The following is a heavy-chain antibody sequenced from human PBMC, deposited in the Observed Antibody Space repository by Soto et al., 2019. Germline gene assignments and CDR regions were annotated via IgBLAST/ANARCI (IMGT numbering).Heavy chain of an antibody. CDR1: GFTFSSYG. Sequence: GGSLRLSCAASGFTFSSYGMHWVRQAPGKGLEWVAVISYDGSKKYYADSVKGRFTISRDNSKNTLYLQMNSLRAEDTAVYYCAKDIVVVPAAIAHQYYYGMDVWGQGTTVTVSS. CDR2: ISYDGSKK. D-gene: IGHD2-2*01. CDR3: AKDIVVVPAAIAHQYYYGMDV. V-gene: IGHV3-30*18. J-gene: IGHJ6*02.